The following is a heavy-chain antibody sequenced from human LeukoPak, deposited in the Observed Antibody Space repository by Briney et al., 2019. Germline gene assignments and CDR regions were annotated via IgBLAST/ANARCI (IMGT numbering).Heavy chain of an antibody. CDR1: GYTLTELS. V-gene: IGHV1-24*01. Sequence: ASVKVPCKVSGYTLTELSMHWVRQAPGKGLEWMGGFDPEDGETIYAQKFQGRVTMTRDMSTSTDYMELSSLRSEDTAIYYCARDNSVGDNAWWFDPWGQGTLVTVSS. CDR3: ARDNSVGDNAWWFDP. D-gene: IGHD1-26*01. CDR2: FDPEDGET. J-gene: IGHJ5*02.